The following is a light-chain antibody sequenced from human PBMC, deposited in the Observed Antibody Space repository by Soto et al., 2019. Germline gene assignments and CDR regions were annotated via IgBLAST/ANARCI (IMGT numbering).Light chain of an antibody. V-gene: IGLV2-14*01. CDR3: TSYTSSSTLDV. J-gene: IGLJ1*01. CDR1: SSDVGGYNY. CDR2: EVS. Sequence: QSVLTQPASVSGSPGQSITISCTGTSSDVGGYNYVSWYQQHPGKAPKLIIYEVSNRPTGVSNRFSGSKSGHTASLTISGLQSEDEADYFYTSYTSSSTLDVFGTGTKVTVL.